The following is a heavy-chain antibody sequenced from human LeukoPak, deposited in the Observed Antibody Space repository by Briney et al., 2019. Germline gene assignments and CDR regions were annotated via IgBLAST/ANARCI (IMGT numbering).Heavy chain of an antibody. CDR1: GGSFSGYY. CDR2: INHSGST. Sequence: SETLSLTCAVYGGSFSGYYWSWIRQPPGKGLEWIGEINHSGSTNYNPSPKSRVTISVDTSKNQFSLKLSSVTAAGTAVYYCARKGVTTTASGAFDIWGQGTMVTVSS. V-gene: IGHV4-34*01. J-gene: IGHJ3*02. CDR3: ARKGVTTTASGAFDI. D-gene: IGHD4-17*01.